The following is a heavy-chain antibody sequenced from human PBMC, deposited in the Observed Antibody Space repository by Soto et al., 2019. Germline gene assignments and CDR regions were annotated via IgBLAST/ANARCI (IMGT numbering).Heavy chain of an antibody. V-gene: IGHV1-8*01. CDR2: MNPNSGNT. Sequence: ASVKVSCKASGYTFTSYDINWVRQATGQGLEWMGWMNPNSGNTGYAQKFQGRVTMTRNTSISTAYMELSSLRSEDTAVYYCASFPYYDFWSGYYSGPYYYMDVWGKGTTVTVSS. CDR3: ASFPYYDFWSGYYSGPYYYMDV. CDR1: GYTFTSYD. D-gene: IGHD3-3*01. J-gene: IGHJ6*03.